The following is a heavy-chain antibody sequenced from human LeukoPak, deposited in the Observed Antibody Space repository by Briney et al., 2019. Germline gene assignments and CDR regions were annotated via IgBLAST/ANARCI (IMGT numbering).Heavy chain of an antibody. CDR2: IYTGGNT. V-gene: IGHV3-53*01. CDR3: ASPRSGQSFDI. CDR1: VFTVSSNY. D-gene: IGHD6-19*01. J-gene: IGHJ3*02. Sequence: GGSLRLSCAASVFTVSSNYMNWVRQAPGKGLEWVSVIYTGGNTYYADSVKGRFTISRDNSKNTLYLQMHSLRAEDTAVYYCASPRSGQSFDIWGQGTMVTVSS.